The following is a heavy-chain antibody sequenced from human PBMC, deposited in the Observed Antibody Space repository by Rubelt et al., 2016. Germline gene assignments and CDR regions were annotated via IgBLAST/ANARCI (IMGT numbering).Heavy chain of an antibody. CDR3: VRENWYYDN. J-gene: IGHJ4*02. CDR1: GYTFTDYY. CDR2: IYPKNGAT. Sequence: QVQLVQSGAEVKKPGASVKVSCTASGYTFTDYYMHWVRQAPGQGVEWMGWIYPKNGATKSAQRFQGRVTMTRETSSSTGSMGLSRLTSDETAVYYCVRENWYYDNWGQGTLVTVSS. V-gene: IGHV1-2*02. D-gene: IGHD1-7*01.